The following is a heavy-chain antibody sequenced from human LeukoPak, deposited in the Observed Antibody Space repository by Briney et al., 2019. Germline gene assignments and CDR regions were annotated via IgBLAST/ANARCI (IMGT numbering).Heavy chain of an antibody. CDR2: IWYDGSNK. J-gene: IGHJ6*02. D-gene: IGHD1-14*01. CDR1: GFTFSSYG. V-gene: IGHV3-33*01. Sequence: GGSLRLSRAASGFTFSSYGMHWVRQAPGKGLEWVAVIWYDGSNKYYADSVKGRFTISRDNSKNTLYLQMNSLRAEDTAVYYCARRARGITKGYGMDVWGQGTTVTVSS. CDR3: ARRARGITKGYGMDV.